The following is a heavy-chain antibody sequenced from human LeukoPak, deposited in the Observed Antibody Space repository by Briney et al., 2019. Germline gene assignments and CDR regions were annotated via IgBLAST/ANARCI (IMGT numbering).Heavy chain of an antibody. D-gene: IGHD4-11*01. CDR2: IYTSGST. CDR3: ARGYDSSNYDAPSDY. Sequence: SETLSLTCTVSGGSISSGSYYWSWIRQPAGKGLEWIGRIYTSGSTNYNPSLNTPVTISVDTSKNQFSLKLSYVTAAHPAVYYCARGYDSSNYDAPSDYWGQGTLVTVSS. V-gene: IGHV4-61*02. J-gene: IGHJ4*02. CDR1: GGSISSGSYY.